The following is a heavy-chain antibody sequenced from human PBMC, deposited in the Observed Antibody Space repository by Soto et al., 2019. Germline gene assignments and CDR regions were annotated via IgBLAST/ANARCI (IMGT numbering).Heavy chain of an antibody. Sequence: QVQLVESGGGVVQPGRSLRLSCAASGFTFSSYAMHWVRQAPGKGLEWVAVIAYDGSNKYYADSVKGRFTSSRDNSKNTLYLQMNSLRAEDTAVYYCARVNSGSYRGDDYWGQGTMVTVSS. D-gene: IGHD1-26*01. V-gene: IGHV3-30-3*01. CDR3: ARVNSGSYRGDDY. CDR2: IAYDGSNK. J-gene: IGHJ4*02. CDR1: GFTFSSYA.